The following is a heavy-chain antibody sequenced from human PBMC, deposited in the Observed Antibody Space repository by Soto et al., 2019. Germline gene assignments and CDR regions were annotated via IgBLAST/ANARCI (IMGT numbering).Heavy chain of an antibody. J-gene: IGHJ4*02. V-gene: IGHV3-74*01. CDR3: ARDLYGVGY. D-gene: IGHD3-16*01. CDR2: IKGDASTT. CDR1: GFTFSTYW. Sequence: EVQLVESGGGLVQPGGSLRLSCAASGFTFSTYWMHWVRQAPGKGLVWVSRIKGDASTTDYADSVKGRFTISRDNGKDTLYLQMNSLRAEDTAVYYCARDLYGVGYWGQGTLVTVSS.